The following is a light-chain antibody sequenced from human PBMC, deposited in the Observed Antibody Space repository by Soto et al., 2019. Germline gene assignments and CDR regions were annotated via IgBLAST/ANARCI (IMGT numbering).Light chain of an antibody. CDR3: QQYNNWPPLT. CDR1: QSVSSN. J-gene: IGKJ4*01. CDR2: GAS. Sequence: EIVMTQSPATPSVSPGERATLSCRASQSVSSNLAWFQHKPGQAPRLLIYGASTRATGIPARFSGSGSGTESTLTISSLQSEDFAVYYCQQYNNWPPLTFGGGTKVDIK. V-gene: IGKV3-15*01.